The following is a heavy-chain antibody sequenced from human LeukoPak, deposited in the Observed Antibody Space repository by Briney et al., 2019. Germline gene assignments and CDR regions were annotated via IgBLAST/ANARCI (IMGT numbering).Heavy chain of an antibody. J-gene: IGHJ6*02. CDR2: IYYSGST. D-gene: IGHD6-6*01. Sequence: SQTLSLTCTVSGGSISSYYWSWIRQPPGKGLEWIGHIYYSGSTNYNPSLKSRVTISVDTSKNQFSLKLSSVTAADTAVYYCARSPASSIAARGGGRYYYGMDVWGQGTTVTVSS. CDR3: ARSPASSIAARGGGRYYYGMDV. CDR1: GGSISSYY. V-gene: IGHV4-59*01.